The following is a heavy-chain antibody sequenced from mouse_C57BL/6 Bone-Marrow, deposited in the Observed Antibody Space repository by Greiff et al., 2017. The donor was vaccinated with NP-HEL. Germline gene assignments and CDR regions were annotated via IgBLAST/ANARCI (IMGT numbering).Heavy chain of an antibody. D-gene: IGHD1-2*01. V-gene: IGHV1-9*01. CDR2: ILPGSGST. J-gene: IGHJ2*01. CDR1: GYTFTGYW. CDR3: ASHFTEGYFDY. Sequence: QVQLQQSGAELMKPGASVKLSCKATGYTFTGYWIAWVKQRPGHGLEWIGEILPGSGSTNYNEKFKGKATLTAETSSNTAYMQLSSLTTEDSAIYYCASHFTEGYFDYWGQGTTLTVSS.